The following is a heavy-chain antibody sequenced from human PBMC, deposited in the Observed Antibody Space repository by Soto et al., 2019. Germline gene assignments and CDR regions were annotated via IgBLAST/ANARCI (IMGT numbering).Heavy chain of an antibody. J-gene: IGHJ4*02. CDR1: GYTFTSYA. Sequence: ASVKVSCKASGYTFTSYAMHWVRQAPGQRLEWMGWINAGNGNTKYSQKFQGRVTITRDTSASTAYMELSSLRSEDTAVYYCAADVGGDIHVLPRLWGPGTLVPVSS. CDR2: INAGNGNT. V-gene: IGHV1-3*01. D-gene: IGHD3-16*01. CDR3: AADVGGDIHVLPRL.